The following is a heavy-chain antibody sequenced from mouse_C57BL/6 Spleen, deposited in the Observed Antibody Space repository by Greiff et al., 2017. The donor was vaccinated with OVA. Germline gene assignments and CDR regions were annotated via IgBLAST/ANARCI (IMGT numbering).Heavy chain of an antibody. CDR2: IDPSDSYT. D-gene: IGHD1-1*01. J-gene: IGHJ4*01. V-gene: IGHV1-50*01. CDR3: ARSPYGSSYDYAMDY. CDR1: GYTFTSYW. Sequence: QVQLQQPGAELVKPGASVKLSCKASGYTFTSYWMQWVKQRPGQGLEWIGEIDPSDSYTNYNQKFKGKATLTVDTSSSTAYMQLSSLTSEDSAVYYCARSPYGSSYDYAMDYWGQGTSVTVSS.